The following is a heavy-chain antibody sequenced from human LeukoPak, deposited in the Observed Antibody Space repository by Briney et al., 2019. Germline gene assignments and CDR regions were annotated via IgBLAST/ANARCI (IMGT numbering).Heavy chain of an antibody. V-gene: IGHV3-21*01. J-gene: IGHJ4*02. CDR2: VSSSSSYI. D-gene: IGHD2-15*01. CDR3: ARNGLGYCSGGSCYDY. Sequence: GGSLRLSCAASGFTISSYSMNWVRQAPGKGLEWVSSVSSSSSYIYYADSVKGRFTISRDNAKNSLYLQMNSLRAEDTAVYYCARNGLGYCSGGSCYDYWGQGTLVTVSS. CDR1: GFTISSYS.